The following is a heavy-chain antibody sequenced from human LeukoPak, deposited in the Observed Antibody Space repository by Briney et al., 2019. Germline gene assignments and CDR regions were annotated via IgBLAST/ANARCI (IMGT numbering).Heavy chain of an antibody. CDR2: IKQDGNEK. Sequence: ETLSLTCAVYGGSFSGHYWSWVRQAPGKGLEWVANIKQDGNEKYYVDSVKGRFTISRDNAKNSLDLQMNSLRAEDTAVYYCARDTLGEGEDANYAVYYFDYWGQGTPVTVSS. CDR3: ARDTLGEGEDANYAVYYFDY. CDR1: GGSFSGHY. V-gene: IGHV3-7*01. D-gene: IGHD4/OR15-4a*01. J-gene: IGHJ4*02.